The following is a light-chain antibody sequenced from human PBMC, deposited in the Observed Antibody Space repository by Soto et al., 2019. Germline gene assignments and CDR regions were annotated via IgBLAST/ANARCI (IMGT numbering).Light chain of an antibody. Sequence: ECVVTQAPGTLSVSPGDIATLSCMAIQIVSSWLACYQHKPGQAPRLLIYESSNRATSIPNRCSGRGSGTVYTLTISSQQPDYSASYYYQHYHSYSETFGRGTKVDIK. CDR1: QIVSSW. CDR3: QHYHSYSET. V-gene: IGKV3-11*01. J-gene: IGKJ1*01. CDR2: ESS.